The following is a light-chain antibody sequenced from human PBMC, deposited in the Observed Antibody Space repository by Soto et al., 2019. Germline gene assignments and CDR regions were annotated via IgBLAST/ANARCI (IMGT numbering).Light chain of an antibody. CDR3: CSYAGSYTLVV. V-gene: IGLV2-11*01. CDR1: SSDVGGYNY. CDR2: DVS. J-gene: IGLJ2*01. Sequence: QSVLTQPRSVSGSSGQSVTISCTGTSSDVGGYNYVSWYQQHPGKAPKLMIYDVSKRPSGVPDRFSGSKSGNTASLTISGLQAEDEADYYCCSYAGSYTLVVFGGGTKLTVL.